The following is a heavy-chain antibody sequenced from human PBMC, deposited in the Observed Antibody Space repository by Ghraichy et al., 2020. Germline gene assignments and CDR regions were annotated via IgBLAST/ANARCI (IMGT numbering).Heavy chain of an antibody. J-gene: IGHJ6*02. V-gene: IGHV3-30*02. D-gene: IGHD6-13*01. Sequence: GGSLRLSCAASGFTFSSYGMHWVRQAPGKGLEWVAFIRYDASNQNYAGSVKGRVTISRDNSRDTLFLQMTSLRAEDTAVYYCAKGLRVADDYYYYGMDVWGQGTTVTVSS. CDR2: IRYDASNQ. CDR1: GFTFSSYG. CDR3: AKGLRVADDYYYYGMDV.